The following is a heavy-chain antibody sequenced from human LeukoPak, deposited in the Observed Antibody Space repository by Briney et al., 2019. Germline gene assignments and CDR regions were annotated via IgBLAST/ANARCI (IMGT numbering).Heavy chain of an antibody. V-gene: IGHV4-39*07. J-gene: IGHJ3*02. CDR3: ARARNYYDSSDYYYEGDAFDI. CDR2: IYHSGST. Sequence: SETLSLTCTVSGGSISSSSYYWGWIRQPPGKGLEWIGSIYHSGSTYYNPSLKSRVTIAVETSKNQFSLKLSSVTAADTAVYFCARARNYYDSSDYYYEGDAFDIWGQGTMVTVSS. CDR1: GGSISSSSYY. D-gene: IGHD3-22*01.